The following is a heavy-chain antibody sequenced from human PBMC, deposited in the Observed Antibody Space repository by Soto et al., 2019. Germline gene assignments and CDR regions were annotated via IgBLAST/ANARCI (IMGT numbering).Heavy chain of an antibody. CDR2: INPNRGGT. CDR1: GYTFPHYY. CDR3: GGDGSSVAARKCFDP. Sequence: ASVKVSCKASGYTFPHYYLHWVRQAPGQGLEWMGWINPNRGGTHYAQKFQGRVTMTRDTSISPAYMELGRLGSDAAAWYCCGGDGSSVAARKCFDPWGQGTLVTVSS. D-gene: IGHD6-6*01. V-gene: IGHV1-2*02. J-gene: IGHJ5*02.